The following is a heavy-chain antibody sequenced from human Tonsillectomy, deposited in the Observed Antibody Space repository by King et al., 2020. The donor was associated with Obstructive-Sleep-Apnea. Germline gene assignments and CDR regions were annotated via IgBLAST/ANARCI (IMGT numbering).Heavy chain of an antibody. CDR2: MNPNSGDT. D-gene: IGHD6-13*01. V-gene: IGHV1-8*01. CDR1: GYTFNSFD. J-gene: IGHJ4*02. CDR3: ARINAGH. Sequence: QLVQSGAEVEKPGASVKVSCKASGYTFNSFDINWVRQATGQGLEWMGWMNPNSGDTDYAQKFQGRVTMTRDTSINTAYLELSSLTSEDTAVYYCARINAGHWGQGTLVTVSS.